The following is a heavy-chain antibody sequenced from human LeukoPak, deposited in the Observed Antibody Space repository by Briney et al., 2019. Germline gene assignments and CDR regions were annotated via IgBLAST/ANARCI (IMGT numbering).Heavy chain of an antibody. J-gene: IGHJ6*02. V-gene: IGHV4-61*01. CDR1: GGSVSSGSYY. Sequence: SETLSLTCTVSGGSVSSGSYYWSWIRQPPGKGLEWIGYICYSGSTNYNPSLKSRVTISVDTSKNQFSLKLSSVTAADTAVYYCARDNWNYGSSMDVWGQGTTVTVSS. D-gene: IGHD1-7*01. CDR2: ICYSGST. CDR3: ARDNWNYGSSMDV.